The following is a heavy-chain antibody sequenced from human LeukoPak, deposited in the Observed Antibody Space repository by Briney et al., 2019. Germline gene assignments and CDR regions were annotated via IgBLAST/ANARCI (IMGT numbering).Heavy chain of an antibody. Sequence: ASVKVSCKASGYTFTSYGIGWVRQAPGQGLEWMGWISAYNGNTNYAQKLQGRVTMTTDTSTSTAYMELRSLRSDDTAVYYCARVTDYYGSGSWGSGFDYWGQGTLVTVSS. CDR2: ISAYNGNT. J-gene: IGHJ4*02. CDR1: GYTFTSYG. V-gene: IGHV1-18*01. D-gene: IGHD3-10*01. CDR3: ARVTDYYGSGSWGSGFDY.